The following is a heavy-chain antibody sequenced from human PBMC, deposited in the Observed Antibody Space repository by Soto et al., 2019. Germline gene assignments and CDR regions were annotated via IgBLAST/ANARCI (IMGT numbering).Heavy chain of an antibody. CDR2: FDPEDGET. J-gene: IGHJ3*02. D-gene: IGHD3-10*01. V-gene: IGHV1-24*01. CDR3: ATRGPEGGENPTKLLCSPNAFAI. Sequence: ASVKVSCKVSGYTLTELSMHWVRQAPGKGLEWMGGFDPEDGETIYAQKFQGRVTMTEDTSTDTAYMELSSLRSEDTAVYYCATRGPEGGENPTKLLCSPNAFAIWGQGTMVTV. CDR1: GYTLTELS.